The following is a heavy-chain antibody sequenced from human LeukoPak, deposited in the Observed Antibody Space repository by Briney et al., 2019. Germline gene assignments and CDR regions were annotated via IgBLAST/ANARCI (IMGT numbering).Heavy chain of an antibody. CDR1: GFTFSSYA. J-gene: IGHJ4*02. CDR2: ISGSGGST. Sequence: GGSLRLSCAASGFTFSSYAMSWVHQAPGKGLEWVSAISGSGGSTYYADSVKGRFTISRDNSKNTLYLQMNSLRAEDTAVYYCAKGTYNWNVAGFDYWGQGTLVTVSS. V-gene: IGHV3-23*01. D-gene: IGHD1-20*01. CDR3: AKGTYNWNVAGFDY.